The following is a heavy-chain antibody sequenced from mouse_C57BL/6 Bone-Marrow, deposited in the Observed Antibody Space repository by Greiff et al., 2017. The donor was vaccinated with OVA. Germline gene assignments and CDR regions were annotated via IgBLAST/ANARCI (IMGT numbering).Heavy chain of an antibody. J-gene: IGHJ2*01. D-gene: IGHD1-1*01. V-gene: IGHV1-63*01. CDR1: GYTFTNYW. CDR3: ARSSTVVADY. Sequence: VQLQQSGAELVRPGTSVKMSCKASGYTFTNYWIGWAKQRPGHGLEWIGDIYPGGGYTNYNKKFKGKATLTADKSSSTAYMQFSSLTSEDSAIYYCARSSTVVADYWGQGTTLTVSS. CDR2: IYPGGGYT.